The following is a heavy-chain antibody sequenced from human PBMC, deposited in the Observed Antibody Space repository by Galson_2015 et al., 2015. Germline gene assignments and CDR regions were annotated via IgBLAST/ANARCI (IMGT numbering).Heavy chain of an antibody. V-gene: IGHV5-51*03. Sequence: QSGAEVKRPGEFLKISCKGSGYSFSNYWIGWVRQMPGKGLEWMGIIYPGESDTRYSPSFQGQVTISADKSISTAYLQWSSLKASDTAMYYCARRGPTAVAGSYGMDVWGQGTTVTVSS. D-gene: IGHD6-19*01. CDR2: IYPGESDT. J-gene: IGHJ6*02. CDR1: GYSFSNYW. CDR3: ARRGPTAVAGSYGMDV.